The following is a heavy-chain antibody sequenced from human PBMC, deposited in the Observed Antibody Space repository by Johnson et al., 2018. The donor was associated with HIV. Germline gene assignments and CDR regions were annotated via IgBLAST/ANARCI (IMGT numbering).Heavy chain of an antibody. CDR2: IKSKTDGATT. J-gene: IGHJ3*02. D-gene: IGHD3-10*01. V-gene: IGHV3-15*01. CDR3: TTVTGRQYGSGGGDAFDI. Sequence: VQLVESGGGLVKPGGSLRLSCAASGFTFSNAWMTWVRQAPGKGLEWVGRIKSKTDGATTDYAAPVKGRFTISRDDSKNTLYMQMNSQKTEDTAVYYCTTVTGRQYGSGGGDAFDIWGQGTMVTVSS. CDR1: GFTFSNAW.